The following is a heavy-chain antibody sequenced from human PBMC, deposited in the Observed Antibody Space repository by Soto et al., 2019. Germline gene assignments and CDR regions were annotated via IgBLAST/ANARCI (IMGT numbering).Heavy chain of an antibody. CDR2: ISSSSSTI. Sequence: EVQLVESGGGLVQPGGSLRLSCAAYGFTFSSYSMNWVRQAPGKGLEWVSYISSSSSTIYYADSVKGRFTISRDNAKNSLYLQMNSLRDEDTAVYYCVKMTTTIPSWFDPWGQGTLVTVSS. CDR3: VKMTTTIPSWFDP. D-gene: IGHD4-4*01. J-gene: IGHJ5*02. CDR1: GFTFSSYS. V-gene: IGHV3-48*02.